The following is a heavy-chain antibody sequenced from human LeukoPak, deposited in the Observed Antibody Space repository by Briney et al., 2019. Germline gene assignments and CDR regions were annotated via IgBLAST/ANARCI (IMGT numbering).Heavy chain of an antibody. D-gene: IGHD3-22*01. CDR1: GFTFSSYA. CDR3: ARGMSATSGYLELGH. J-gene: IGHJ4*02. CDR2: ISGSGGNT. Sequence: GGSLRLSCAASGFTFSSYAMSWVRQSPGKGLEWVSAISGSGGNTYSADSVKGRCTISRDNSKKTLFLHMNSLRAEDTAVYYCARGMSATSGYLELGHWGQGTLATVST. V-gene: IGHV3-23*01.